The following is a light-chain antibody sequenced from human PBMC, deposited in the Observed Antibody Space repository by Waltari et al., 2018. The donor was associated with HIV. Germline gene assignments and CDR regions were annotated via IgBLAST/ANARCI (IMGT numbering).Light chain of an antibody. J-gene: IGLJ3*02. CDR2: DDR. CDR3: QVWETIGDHRV. Sequence: YVMTQSPSVSVAPGQTARITCGGYNIGSKTVHWYQQKPGQAPVLVCDDDRVRPSGIPELFSGSNAGNTATLTISRVEAGDEAGYYCQVWETIGDHRVFGGGTTLTVL. V-gene: IGLV3-21*02. CDR1: NIGSKT.